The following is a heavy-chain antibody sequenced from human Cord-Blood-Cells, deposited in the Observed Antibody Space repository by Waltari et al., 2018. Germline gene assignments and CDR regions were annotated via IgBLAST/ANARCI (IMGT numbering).Heavy chain of an antibody. CDR2: IIPIVDTG. J-gene: IGHJ3*02. V-gene: IGHV1-69*01. CDR1: GGTFSSYD. CDR3: ARGGLERQGDAFDI. D-gene: IGHD1-1*01. Sequence: QVQLVQSGAEVKKPGSSVKASCKASGGTFSSYDISWVRQAPGQGLEWMGWIIPIVDTGNSEQRFQGKITITADESTSTAYMELSRLSVEDTAVYYYARGGLERQGDAFDIWGQGTMVTVSS.